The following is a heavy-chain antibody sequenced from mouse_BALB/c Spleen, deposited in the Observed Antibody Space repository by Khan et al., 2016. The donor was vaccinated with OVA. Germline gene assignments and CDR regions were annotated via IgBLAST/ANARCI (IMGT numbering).Heavy chain of an antibody. CDR2: IWGDGNT. Sequence: QVQLKESGPGLVAPSQSLSITCTVSGFSLSNYGVSWVRQPPGKGLEWLGVIWGDGNTNYHSALISRLSISKNDSKSQVFLQMHSLQTDDTVTYYCGNIYFGYAWFTYWGQGTLVTVSA. J-gene: IGHJ3*01. D-gene: IGHD2-2*01. CDR1: GFSLSNYG. CDR3: GNIYFGYAWFTY. V-gene: IGHV2-3*01.